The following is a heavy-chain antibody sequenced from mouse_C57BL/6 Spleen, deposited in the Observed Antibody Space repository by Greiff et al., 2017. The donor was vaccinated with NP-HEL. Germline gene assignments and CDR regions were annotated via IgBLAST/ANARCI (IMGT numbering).Heavy chain of an antibody. D-gene: IGHD1-1*01. V-gene: IGHV1-18*01. Sequence: EVQLQQSGPELVKPGASVKIPCKASGYTFTDYNMDWVKQSHGKSLEWIGDINPNNGGTIYNQKFKGKATLTVDKSSSTAYMELRSLTSEDTAVYYCARGGLLRDPAWFAYWGQRTRVTVSA. CDR2: INPNNGGT. J-gene: IGHJ3*01. CDR1: GYTFTDYN. CDR3: ARGGLLRDPAWFAY.